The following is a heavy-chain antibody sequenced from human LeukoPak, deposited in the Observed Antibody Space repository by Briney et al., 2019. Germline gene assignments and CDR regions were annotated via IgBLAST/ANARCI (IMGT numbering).Heavy chain of an antibody. Sequence: SETLSLACTVSGNSISSYYWSWIRQPAGKGLEWIGRIYTSGSTNYNPSLKSRVTMSVDTSKNQFSLNLSSVTAADTAFYYCARETTGLARYFDYWGQGTLVTVSS. V-gene: IGHV4-4*07. CDR1: GNSISSYY. J-gene: IGHJ4*02. CDR2: IYTSGST. D-gene: IGHD4-11*01. CDR3: ARETTGLARYFDY.